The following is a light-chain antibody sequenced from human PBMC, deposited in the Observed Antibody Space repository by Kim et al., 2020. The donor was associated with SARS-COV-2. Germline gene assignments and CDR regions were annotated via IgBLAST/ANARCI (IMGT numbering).Light chain of an antibody. J-gene: IGKJ1*01. V-gene: IGKV1-27*01. CDR1: LLISND. CDR3: IKDISAPCT. Sequence: APVVARSTTTWLVRLLISNDSGWCQQKPGKLPKLLISVTPTVQAGVPSRFSGSGSGTDFTLTISRVQAEDVAIYYCIKDISAPCTFGQGTKVDIK. CDR2: VTP.